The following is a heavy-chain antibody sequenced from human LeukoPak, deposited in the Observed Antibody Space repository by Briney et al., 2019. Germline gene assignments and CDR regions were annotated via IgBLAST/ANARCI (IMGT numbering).Heavy chain of an antibody. Sequence: SETLSLTCTVSGGSISSYYWSWIRQPPGKGLEWIGYIYYSGSTNYNPSLKSRVTISVDTSKNQFSLKLSSVTAADTAVYYCARDQLQLGWFDPWGQGTLATVSS. CDR1: GGSISSYY. CDR3: ARDQLQLGWFDP. CDR2: IYYSGST. V-gene: IGHV4-59*01. D-gene: IGHD6-13*01. J-gene: IGHJ5*02.